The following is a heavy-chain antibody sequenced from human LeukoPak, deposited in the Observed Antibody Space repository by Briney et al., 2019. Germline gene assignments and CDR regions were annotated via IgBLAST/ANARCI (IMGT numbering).Heavy chain of an antibody. D-gene: IGHD3-22*01. V-gene: IGHV4-38-2*02. CDR2: IYHSGST. Sequence: SETLSLTCTVSGYSISSGYFWGWIRQPPGKGLEWIGTIYHSGSTYYNPSLKSRVTISVDTSKNQFSLNLISVTAADTAMYYCARDAGTGRRVINDYWGQGTLVTVSS. CDR3: ARDAGTGRRVINDY. CDR1: GYSISSGYF. J-gene: IGHJ4*02.